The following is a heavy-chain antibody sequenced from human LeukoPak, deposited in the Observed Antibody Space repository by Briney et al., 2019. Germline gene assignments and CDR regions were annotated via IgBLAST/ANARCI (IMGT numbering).Heavy chain of an antibody. J-gene: IGHJ4*02. V-gene: IGHV4-59*08. CDR2: TYYSGST. CDR3: ARFSVPGYFDY. Sequence: SETLSLTCAVYGGSFSGYYWSWIRQPPGKGLEWIGYTYYSGSTNYNPSLKSRVTISVDTSKNQFSLKLSSVTAADTAVYYCARFSVPGYFDYWGQGTLVTVSS. CDR1: GGSFSGYY. D-gene: IGHD3-10*01.